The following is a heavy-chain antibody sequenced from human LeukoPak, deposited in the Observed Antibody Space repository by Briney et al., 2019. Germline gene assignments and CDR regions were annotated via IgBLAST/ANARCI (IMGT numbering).Heavy chain of an antibody. CDR3: TRVYLERLTAGYFDH. V-gene: IGHV3-30*14. CDR2: ISYDGCQK. J-gene: IGHJ4*02. CDR1: GFTFSTYA. Sequence: PGGSLRLSCAASGFTFSTYAMHWVRQAPGKGLEWVAVISYDGCQKYYADSVRGRFTISRDNSKNTLFLQMNSLRDEDTAVYYCTRVYLERLTAGYFDHWGQGTLVTVSS. D-gene: IGHD2-8*01.